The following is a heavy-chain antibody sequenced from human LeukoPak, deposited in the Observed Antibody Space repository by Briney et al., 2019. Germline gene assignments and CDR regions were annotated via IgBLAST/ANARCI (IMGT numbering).Heavy chain of an antibody. CDR3: ARWPEQWLAYGMDV. CDR1: GGSISSYY. D-gene: IGHD6-19*01. CDR2: IYYSGST. J-gene: IGHJ6*02. V-gene: IGHV4-59*01. Sequence: SETLSLTCTVSGGSISSYYWSWIRQPPGKGLEWIGYIYYSGSTNYNPSLKSQVTISVDTSKNQFSLKLSSVTAADTAVYYCARWPEQWLAYGMDVWGQGTTVTVSS.